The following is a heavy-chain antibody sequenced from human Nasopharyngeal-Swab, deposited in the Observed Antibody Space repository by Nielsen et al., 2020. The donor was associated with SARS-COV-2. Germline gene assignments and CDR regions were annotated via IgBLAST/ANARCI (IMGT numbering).Heavy chain of an antibody. V-gene: IGHV3-23*01. J-gene: IGHJ4*02. CDR1: GFTFSTYA. CDR3: ARKNYFDY. CDR2: IGSDSGGI. Sequence: GESVKISWAASGFTFSTYAMSWVRQAPGKGLEWVSIIGSDSGGIRFADSVKGRFTISRDNSKNTVYLQMNSLRAEDAAVYYCARKNYFDYWGQGTLVTVSS.